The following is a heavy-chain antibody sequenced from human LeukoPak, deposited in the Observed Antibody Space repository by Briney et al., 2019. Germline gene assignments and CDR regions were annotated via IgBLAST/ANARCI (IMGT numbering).Heavy chain of an antibody. V-gene: IGHV3-21*04. CDR2: ISSSSYI. CDR1: GFTFSSYS. D-gene: IGHD3-22*01. Sequence: GGSLRLSCAASGFTFSSYSMNWVRQAPGKGLEWVSSISSSSYIYYADSVKGRFTISRDNAKNSLYLQMNSLRAEDTAVYYCAKDSYYYDSSGYYYYFDYWGQGTLVTVSS. CDR3: AKDSYYYDSSGYYYYFDY. J-gene: IGHJ4*02.